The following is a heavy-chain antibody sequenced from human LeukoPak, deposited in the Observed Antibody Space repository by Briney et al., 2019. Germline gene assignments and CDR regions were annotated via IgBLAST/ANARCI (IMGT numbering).Heavy chain of an antibody. J-gene: IGHJ3*02. D-gene: IGHD6-13*01. CDR2: MSYDGGNK. V-gene: IGHV3-30*01. Sequence: GRSLRLSCAASGFTFSSYAMHWVRQAPGKGLEWMAAMSYDGGNKYYADSVKGRFTISRDNSKNTLYLEMNSLRADDTAVYYCARVKGSCWPEWEDAFDIWGQGTMVTVSS. CDR1: GFTFSSYA. CDR3: ARVKGSCWPEWEDAFDI.